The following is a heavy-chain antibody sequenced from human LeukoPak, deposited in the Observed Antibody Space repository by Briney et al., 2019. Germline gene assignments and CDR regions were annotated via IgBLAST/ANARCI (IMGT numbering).Heavy chain of an antibody. CDR3: ARQAAVGGTNQFDY. Sequence: GESLQISCQGSGYSFSSSWIGWVRQMPGKGLEWMGIIYPGDSDTRYSPSFQGQVTISADKSISTAYLQWSSLKASDTAIYYCARQAAVGGTNQFDYWGQGTLVTVSS. D-gene: IGHD1-1*01. V-gene: IGHV5-51*01. CDR2: IYPGDSDT. CDR1: GYSFSSSW. J-gene: IGHJ4*02.